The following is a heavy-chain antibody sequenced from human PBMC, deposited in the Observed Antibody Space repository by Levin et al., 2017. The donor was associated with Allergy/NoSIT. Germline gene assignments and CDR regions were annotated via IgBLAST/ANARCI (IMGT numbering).Heavy chain of an antibody. J-gene: IGHJ4*02. D-gene: IGHD2/OR15-2a*01. Sequence: GGSLRLSCAASGFIFSSYDMHWVRQAPGKGLEWVADVSYDGSNKYYADSVKGRFSISRDNSKNKQYLQMNSLRAEDTAVYYCAKRHSTGGQYFDYWGQGTLVTVSS. CDR2: VSYDGSNK. CDR1: GFIFSSYD. V-gene: IGHV3-30*18. CDR3: AKRHSTGGQYFDY.